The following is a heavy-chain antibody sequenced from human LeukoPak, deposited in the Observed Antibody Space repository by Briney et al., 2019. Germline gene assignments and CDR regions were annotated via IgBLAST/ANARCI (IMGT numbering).Heavy chain of an antibody. D-gene: IGHD3-10*01. CDR3: ARPLLWYGELHTRSPYDY. CDR2: INPSGGST. J-gene: IGHJ4*02. V-gene: IGHV1-46*01. CDR1: GYTFTSYY. Sequence: ASVKVSCKASGYTFTSYYMHWVRQAPGQGLEWMGIINPSGGSTSYAQKFQGRVTMTRDTSTSTGYMELGSLRSEDTAVYYCARPLLWYGELHTRSPYDYWGQGALVIVSS.